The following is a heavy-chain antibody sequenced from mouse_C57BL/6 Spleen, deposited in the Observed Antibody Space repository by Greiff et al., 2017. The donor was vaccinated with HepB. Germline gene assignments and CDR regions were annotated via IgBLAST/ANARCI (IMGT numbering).Heavy chain of an antibody. CDR1: GYTFTSYW. Sequence: VQLQQPGAELVRPGSSVKLSCKASGYTFTSYWMHWVKQRPIQGLEWIGNIDPSDSETHYNQKFKDKATLTVEKSSSTAYMQLSSLTSEDSAVYYCASETGNYFDYWGQGTTLTVSS. CDR3: ASETGNYFDY. V-gene: IGHV1-52*01. CDR2: IDPSDSET. J-gene: IGHJ2*01. D-gene: IGHD4-1*01.